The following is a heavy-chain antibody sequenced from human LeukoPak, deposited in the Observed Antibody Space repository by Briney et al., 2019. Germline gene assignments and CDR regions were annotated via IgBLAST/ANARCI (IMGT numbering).Heavy chain of an antibody. D-gene: IGHD1-26*01. J-gene: IGHJ4*02. CDR3: AKDGDYQWELLLSDQYYFDY. CDR1: GFTFSSYW. CDR2: IKQDGSEK. Sequence: GGSLRLSCAASGFTFSSYWMSWVRQAPGKGLEWVANIKQDGSEKYYVDSVKGRFTISRDNAKNSLYLQMNSLRAEDTAVYYCAKDGDYQWELLLSDQYYFDYWGQGTLVTVSS. V-gene: IGHV3-7*03.